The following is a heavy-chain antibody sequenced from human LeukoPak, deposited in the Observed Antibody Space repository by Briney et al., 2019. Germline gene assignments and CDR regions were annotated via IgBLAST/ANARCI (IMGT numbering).Heavy chain of an antibody. CDR1: GYTFTSYD. CDR2: MNPNTGNR. V-gene: IGHV1-8*02. CDR3: AEGTDAFDI. Sequence: ASVKVSCKSSGYTFTSYDINWVRQATGQGLEWVGWMNPNTGNRGYARKFQDRVTMTRDNSISTAFMELSSLRSEDTAVYYCAEGTDAFDIWGQGTMVTVSS. J-gene: IGHJ3*02. D-gene: IGHD3-10*01.